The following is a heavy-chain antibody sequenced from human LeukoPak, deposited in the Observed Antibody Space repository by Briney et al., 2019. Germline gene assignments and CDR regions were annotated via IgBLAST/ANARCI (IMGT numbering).Heavy chain of an antibody. J-gene: IGHJ4*02. D-gene: IGHD3-10*01. Sequence: SVKVSCKASGGTFSSYAISWVRQAPGQGLEWMGRIIPILGIANYAQKFQGRVTITADKSTSTAYMELSSLRSEDTAVYYCARSNYGSGSYIDYWGQGTLVTVSS. CDR1: GGTFSSYA. CDR2: IIPILGIA. V-gene: IGHV1-69*04. CDR3: ARSNYGSGSYIDY.